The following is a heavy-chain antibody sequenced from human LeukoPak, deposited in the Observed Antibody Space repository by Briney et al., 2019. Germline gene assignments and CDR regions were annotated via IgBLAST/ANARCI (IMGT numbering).Heavy chain of an antibody. V-gene: IGHV1-69*10. CDR1: GGTFSSYA. Sequence: SVKVSCKASGGTFSSYAISWVRQAPGQGLEWMGGIIPILGIANYAQKFQGRVTITADKSTSTAYMELSSLRSEDTAVYYCARGTIAVAELDYWGQGTLVTVSS. D-gene: IGHD6-19*01. CDR2: IIPILGIA. CDR3: ARGTIAVAELDY. J-gene: IGHJ4*02.